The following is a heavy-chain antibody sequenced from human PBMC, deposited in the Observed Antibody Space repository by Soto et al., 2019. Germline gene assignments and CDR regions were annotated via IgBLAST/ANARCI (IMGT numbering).Heavy chain of an antibody. CDR1: GFSLSNPRMG. CDR3: ARIPLPASYFYYMDV. Sequence: QVTLKEAGPVLVKPTETLTLTCTVSGFSLSNPRMGVAWIRQPPGKALEWLAHILSNDGKSYNTSLNSRLTIAKDASKSEVVLTMTNTHSVDTATYYCARIPLPASYFYYMDVWGKGTTVTVSS. CDR2: ILSNDGK. D-gene: IGHD2-15*01. J-gene: IGHJ6*03. V-gene: IGHV2-26*01.